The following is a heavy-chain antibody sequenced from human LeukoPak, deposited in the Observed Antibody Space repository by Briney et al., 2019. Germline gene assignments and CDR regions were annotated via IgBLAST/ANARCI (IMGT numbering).Heavy chain of an antibody. CDR1: GYTFTSYD. CDR3: AREDSGSYYFCY. Sequence: ASVKVSCKASGYTFTSYDINWVRQATGQGLEWMGWMNPNSGNTGYAQKFQGRVTITADESTSTAYMELSSLRSEDTAVYYCAREDSGSYYFCYWGQGTLVTVSS. V-gene: IGHV1-8*01. CDR2: MNPNSGNT. J-gene: IGHJ4*02. D-gene: IGHD1-26*01.